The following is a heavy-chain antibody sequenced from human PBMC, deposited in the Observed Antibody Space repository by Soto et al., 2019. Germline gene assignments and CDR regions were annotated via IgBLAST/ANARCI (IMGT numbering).Heavy chain of an antibody. CDR3: ARGEDAFFYYGLDV. CDR2: IYDTGISGYTPTT. J-gene: IGHJ6*02. V-gene: IGHV4-59*01. CDR1: GGAITFSY. Sequence: EKLSITCTVCGGAITFSYWCWTWWSPGKVLEWIAYIYDTGISGYTPTTSYNPSLKRRVTMSVDTSKSQFSLKLTSVTAADTAVYYCARGEDAFFYYGLDVWGQGITVT.